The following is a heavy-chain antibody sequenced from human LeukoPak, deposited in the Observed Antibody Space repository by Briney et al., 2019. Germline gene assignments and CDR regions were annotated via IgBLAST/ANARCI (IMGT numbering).Heavy chain of an antibody. J-gene: IGHJ4*02. Sequence: ASVKVSCKAFGYTFTSNYMHWVRQAPGQGLEWMGWINPNSGGTNYAQKFQGRVTMTRDTSISTAYMELSRLRSDDTAVYYRARDVDTAMVTGYWGQGTLVTVSS. CDR1: GYTFTSNY. CDR2: INPNSGGT. V-gene: IGHV1-2*02. D-gene: IGHD5-18*01. CDR3: ARDVDTAMVTGY.